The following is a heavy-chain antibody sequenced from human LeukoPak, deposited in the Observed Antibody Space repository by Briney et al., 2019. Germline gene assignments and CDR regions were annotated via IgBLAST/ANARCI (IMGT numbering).Heavy chain of an antibody. J-gene: IGHJ5*02. CDR3: ATYCSGGSCSRFDP. Sequence: SETLSLTCAVYGGSFSGYYWSWIRQPPGKGLEWIGEINHSGSTYYNPSLKSRVTISVDTSKNQFSLKLSSVTAADTAVYYCATYCSGGSCSRFDPWGQGTLVTVSS. D-gene: IGHD2-15*01. CDR1: GGSFSGYY. CDR2: INHSGST. V-gene: IGHV4-34*01.